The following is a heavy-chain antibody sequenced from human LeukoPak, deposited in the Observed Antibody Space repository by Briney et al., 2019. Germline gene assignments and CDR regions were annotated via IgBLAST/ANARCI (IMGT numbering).Heavy chain of an antibody. CDR2: ISGSGGTT. Sequence: PGGSLRLSCAASGFTFSSYAMSWVRQAPGKGLEWVSAISGSGGTTYYAASVKGRFTITRDNSKNTLYLQMNSLRAEDTAVYYCAGSDTYYYYYMDVWGKGTTVTVSS. D-gene: IGHD5-18*01. CDR1: GFTFSSYA. CDR3: AGSDTYYYYYMDV. V-gene: IGHV3-23*01. J-gene: IGHJ6*03.